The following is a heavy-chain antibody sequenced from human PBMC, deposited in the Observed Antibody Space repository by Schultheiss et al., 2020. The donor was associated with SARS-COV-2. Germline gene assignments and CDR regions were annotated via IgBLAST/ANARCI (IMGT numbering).Heavy chain of an antibody. J-gene: IGHJ6*03. CDR3: ARSYYYDSSGYYGYYYYYMDV. D-gene: IGHD3-22*01. V-gene: IGHV4-61*02. Sequence: SETLSLTCTVSGGSISSGSYFWSWIRQPAGKGLEWIGRIYLSGDTNYNPSLKSRVTISVDTSKNQFSLRLTSVTAADTAVYYCARSYYYDSSGYYGYYYYYMDVWGQGTTVTVSS. CDR2: IYLSGDT. CDR1: GGSISSGSYF.